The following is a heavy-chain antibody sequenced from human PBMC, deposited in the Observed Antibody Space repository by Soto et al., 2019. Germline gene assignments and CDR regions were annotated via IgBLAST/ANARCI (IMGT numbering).Heavy chain of an antibody. J-gene: IGHJ6*02. CDR3: ACIFSGGYSYGFYYYGMDV. Sequence: VESLKISCKGSGYSFTSYCIGWVRQMPGKGLEWMGIIYPGDSDTRYSPSFQGQVTISADKSISTAYLQWSSLKASDTAVYYCACIFSGGYSYGFYYYGMDVWGQGTTVTVSS. V-gene: IGHV5-51*01. D-gene: IGHD5-18*01. CDR1: GYSFTSYC. CDR2: IYPGDSDT.